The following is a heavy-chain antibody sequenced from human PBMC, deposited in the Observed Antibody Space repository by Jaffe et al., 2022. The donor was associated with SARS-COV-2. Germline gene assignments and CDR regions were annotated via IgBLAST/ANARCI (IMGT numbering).Heavy chain of an antibody. CDR2: INHSGST. J-gene: IGHJ4*02. V-gene: IGHV4-34*01. CDR1: GGSFSGYY. D-gene: IGHD3-10*01. Sequence: QVQLQQWGAGLLKPSETLSLTCAVYGGSFSGYYWSWIRQPPGKGLEWIGEINHSGSTNYNPSLKSRVTISVDTSKNQFSLKLSSVTAADTAVYYCARDYGSGGKVPGYWGQGTLVTVSS. CDR3: ARDYGSGGKVPGY.